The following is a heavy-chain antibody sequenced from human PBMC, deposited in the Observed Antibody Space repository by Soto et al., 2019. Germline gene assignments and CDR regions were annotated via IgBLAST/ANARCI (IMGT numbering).Heavy chain of an antibody. J-gene: IGHJ4*02. V-gene: IGHV1-46*03. CDR3: ARVTVNNVLAGPFDY. Sequence: ASVKVSCKASGYTLTSYFLHWVRQAPGQGLEWMGIINPGAGSTTYAQNFQGRVTMTSDTSTSTVFMELSSLRSDDTAVYYCARVTVNNVLAGPFDYWGQGTLVTVSS. CDR2: INPGAGST. D-gene: IGHD3-9*01. CDR1: GYTLTSYF.